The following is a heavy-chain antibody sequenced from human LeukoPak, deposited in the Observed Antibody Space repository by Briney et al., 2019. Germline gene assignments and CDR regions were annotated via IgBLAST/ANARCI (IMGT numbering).Heavy chain of an antibody. V-gene: IGHV1-2*02. CDR3: ARAGDSSSWIFQH. D-gene: IGHD6-13*01. CDR2: INPNSGGT. J-gene: IGHJ1*01. CDR1: GYTFTSNY. Sequence: ASVKVSCKAFGYTFTSNYMHWVRQAPGQGLEWMGWINPNSGGTNYAQKFQGRVTMTRDTSISTAYMELSRLRSDDTAVYYCARAGDSSSWIFQHWGQGTLVTVSS.